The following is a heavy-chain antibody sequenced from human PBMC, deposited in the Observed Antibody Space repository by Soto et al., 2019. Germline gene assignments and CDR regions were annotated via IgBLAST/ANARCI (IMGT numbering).Heavy chain of an antibody. CDR2: IWYDGRNQ. J-gene: IGHJ4*02. CDR3: ARDLSSVVVAATPLDY. CDR1: GFTISDYG. V-gene: IGHV3-33*01. Sequence: GGPLRLSCTASGFTISDYGVHWVSQTPGKGLEWVAIIWYDGRNQYYADSVKGRFTISRDSSKNTLYLQMNSLRAEDTAVYNCARDLSSVVVAATPLDYWGQGTLVTVSS. D-gene: IGHD2-15*01.